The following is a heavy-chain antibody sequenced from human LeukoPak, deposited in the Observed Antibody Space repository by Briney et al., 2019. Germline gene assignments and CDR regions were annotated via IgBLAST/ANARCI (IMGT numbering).Heavy chain of an antibody. D-gene: IGHD2-2*01. V-gene: IGHV3-23*01. CDR2: ISGSGGST. CDR3: AKDVNYCSSTSCQYYYMDV. Sequence: PGGSLRLSCAASGFTFSSYAMSWVRQAPGKGLEWVLAISGSGGSTYYADSVKGRFTISRDNSKNTLYLQMNSLRAEDTAVYYCAKDVNYCSSTSCQYYYMDVWGKGTTVTVSS. J-gene: IGHJ6*03. CDR1: GFTFSSYA.